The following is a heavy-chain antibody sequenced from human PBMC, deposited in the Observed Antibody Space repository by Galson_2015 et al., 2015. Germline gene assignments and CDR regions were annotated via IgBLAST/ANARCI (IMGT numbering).Heavy chain of an antibody. CDR3: AKDRRYYGSGSYFDY. J-gene: IGHJ4*02. V-gene: IGHV3-23*01. Sequence: SLRLSCAASGFTFSSYAMSWVRQAPGKGLEWVSAISGSGGSTYYADSVKGRFTISRDNSKNTLYLQMNSLRAEDTAVYYCAKDRRYYGSGSYFDYWGQGTLVTVSS. CDR2: ISGSGGST. CDR1: GFTFSSYA. D-gene: IGHD3-10*01.